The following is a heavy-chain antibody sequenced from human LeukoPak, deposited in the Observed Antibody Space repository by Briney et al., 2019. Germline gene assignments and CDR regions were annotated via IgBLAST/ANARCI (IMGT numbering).Heavy chain of an antibody. D-gene: IGHD2-2*01. V-gene: IGHV3-30*18. Sequence: PGRSLRLSCAASGFTFSSYGMHWVRQDPGKGLEWVAVISYDGSNKYYADSVKGRFTISRDNSKNTLYLQMNSLRAEDTAVYYCAKATRGRYCSSTSCYGAYYYYGMDVWGQGTTVTVSS. CDR3: AKATRGRYCSSTSCYGAYYYYGMDV. CDR1: GFTFSSYG. CDR2: ISYDGSNK. J-gene: IGHJ6*02.